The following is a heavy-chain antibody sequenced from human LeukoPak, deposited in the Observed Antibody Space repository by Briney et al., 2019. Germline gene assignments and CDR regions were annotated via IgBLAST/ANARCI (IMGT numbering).Heavy chain of an antibody. CDR3: ARGRGKRDYYDSTGYYSS. CDR2: MNPNSGNT. CDR1: GYTFTSYD. Sequence: ASVKVSCKASGYTFTSYDINWVRQATGQGLEWMGWMNPNSGNTGYAQKFQGRVTMTRNTSISTAYMELSSLRSEDTAVYYGARGRGKRDYYDSTGYYSSWGQGTLVTVSS. D-gene: IGHD3-22*01. V-gene: IGHV1-8*01. J-gene: IGHJ5*02.